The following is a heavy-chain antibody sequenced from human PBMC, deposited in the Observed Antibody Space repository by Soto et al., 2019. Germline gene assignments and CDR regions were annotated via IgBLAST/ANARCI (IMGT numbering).Heavy chain of an antibody. CDR3: ARGDYQYSIDY. J-gene: IGHJ4*02. CDR2: IYRTGDT. Sequence: SETLSRTCTVSGDSITSGDYSWSWIRQPPGKGLEWLGYIYRTGDTHYSPSLKSRVSISQDRSKNQFSLELTSVTAADTAVYYCARGDYQYSIDYWGQGTLVTVS. D-gene: IGHD2-2*01. V-gene: IGHV4-30-2*01. CDR1: GDSITSGDYS.